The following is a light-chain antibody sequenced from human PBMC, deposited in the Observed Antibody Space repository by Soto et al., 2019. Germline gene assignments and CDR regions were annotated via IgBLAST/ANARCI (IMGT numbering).Light chain of an antibody. CDR1: SSDVGGYNS. J-gene: IGLJ1*01. V-gene: IGLV2-8*01. CDR3: CSYVGASIYV. CDR2: EAT. Sequence: QSVLTQPPSASGSPGQSVTISCTGTSSDVGGYNSVSWYQQHPGKAPKLLIYEATKRPSGVPDRFSGSTSGSTASLTISGLQTEDEADYYCCSYVGASIYVFGTGTKVTVL.